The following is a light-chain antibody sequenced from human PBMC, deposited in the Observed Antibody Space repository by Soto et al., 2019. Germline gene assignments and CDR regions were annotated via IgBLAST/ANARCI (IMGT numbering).Light chain of an antibody. CDR1: TSNIGSNP. Sequence: QLVLTQPPSASGTPGQRVTVSCSGSTSNIGSNPVNWYQHLPGTAPKLVVYSINQRPSGVPDRFSGSKSGTSASLAISGLQSEDEADYYCAAWDDSLIGVVFGGGTKLTVL. CDR2: SIN. J-gene: IGLJ2*01. CDR3: AAWDDSLIGVV. V-gene: IGLV1-44*01.